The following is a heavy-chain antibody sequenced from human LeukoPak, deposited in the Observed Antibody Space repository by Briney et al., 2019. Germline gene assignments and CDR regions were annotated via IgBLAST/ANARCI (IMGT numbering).Heavy chain of an antibody. CDR2: ISAYNGNT. D-gene: IGHD2-15*01. CDR3: ARWLGYCSGGSCFQHPYYFDY. Sequence: ATLKVSCTASGDTFTSYGISWVRQAPGQGLEWMGGISAYNGNTNYAQKLQGRVTMTTNTSTSTAYMELRSLRSDDTAVYYCARWLGYCSGGSCFQHPYYFDYWGQGTLVTVSS. CDR1: GDTFTSYG. V-gene: IGHV1-18*01. J-gene: IGHJ4*02.